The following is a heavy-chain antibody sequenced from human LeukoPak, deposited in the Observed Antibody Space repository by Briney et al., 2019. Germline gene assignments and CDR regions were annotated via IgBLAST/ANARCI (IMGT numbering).Heavy chain of an antibody. D-gene: IGHD3-3*01. CDR2: INPSGGST. CDR1: GYTFTSYY. Sequence: ASVKVSFTASGYTFTSYYMHWVRQAPGQGLEWMGIINPSGGSTSYAQKFQGRVTMTRDTSTSTVYMELSSLRSEDTAVYYCARVETSGYFWGGTPPLNWGQGTLVTVSS. V-gene: IGHV1-46*01. J-gene: IGHJ4*02. CDR3: ARVETSGYFWGGTPPLN.